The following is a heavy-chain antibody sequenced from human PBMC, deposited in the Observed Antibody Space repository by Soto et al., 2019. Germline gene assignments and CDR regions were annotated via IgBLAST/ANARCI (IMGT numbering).Heavy chain of an antibody. J-gene: IGHJ5*02. V-gene: IGHV4-34*01. CDR2: ISHGGNT. D-gene: IGHD6-13*01. Sequence: QVQLQQWGAGLLKPSETLSLTCAVYGGSFKAYYWSWVRQPPGKGLEWIGEISHGGNTNYNPSLESRVTISVDTSKNQLSLKLSSVTAADTAVYYCATSGRHQLVLRNWFDPWDQGALVIVSS. CDR3: ATSGRHQLVLRNWFDP. CDR1: GGSFKAYY.